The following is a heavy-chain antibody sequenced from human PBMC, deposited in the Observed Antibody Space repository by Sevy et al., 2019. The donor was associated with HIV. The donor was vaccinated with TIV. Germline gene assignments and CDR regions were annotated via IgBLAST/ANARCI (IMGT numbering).Heavy chain of an antibody. CDR2: ISYDGSNK. V-gene: IGHV3-30-3*01. Sequence: GGYLRLSCAASGFTFSSYAMHWVRQAPGKGLEWVAVISYDGSNKYYADSVKGRFTISRDNSKNTLYLQMNSLRAEDTAVYYCASLGSSGTDAFDIWGQGTMVTVSS. CDR1: GFTFSSYA. J-gene: IGHJ3*02. D-gene: IGHD3-22*01. CDR3: ASLGSSGTDAFDI.